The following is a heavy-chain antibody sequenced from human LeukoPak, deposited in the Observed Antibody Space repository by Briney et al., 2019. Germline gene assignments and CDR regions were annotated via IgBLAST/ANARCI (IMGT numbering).Heavy chain of an antibody. CDR3: ARAGKYSGSKGLFDY. J-gene: IGHJ4*02. CDR1: GYTFTGYY. D-gene: IGHD1-26*01. Sequence: ASVKVSCKASGYTFTGYYMHWVRQAPGQGLEWMGWINPNSGGTNYAQKFQGRVTMTRDTSISTAYMELSRLRSDDTAVYYCARAGKYSGSKGLFDYWGQGTLVTVSS. V-gene: IGHV1-2*02. CDR2: INPNSGGT.